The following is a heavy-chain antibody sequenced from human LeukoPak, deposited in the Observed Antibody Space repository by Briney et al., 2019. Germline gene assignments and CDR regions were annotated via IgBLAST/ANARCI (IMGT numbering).Heavy chain of an antibody. D-gene: IGHD5-18*01. J-gene: IGHJ4*02. V-gene: IGHV3-21*01. CDR3: ARDNSYGYEGYFDY. CDR2: ISNSSSYM. Sequence: PGGSLRLSCAVSAFTFSSNSLKWVRQAPGKGLEWVSSISNSSSYMFYADSRSGRFTISRDNAKNSLYLQMNSLRVEDTAICYCARDNSYGYEGYFDYWGQGTLVTVSS. CDR1: AFTFSSNS.